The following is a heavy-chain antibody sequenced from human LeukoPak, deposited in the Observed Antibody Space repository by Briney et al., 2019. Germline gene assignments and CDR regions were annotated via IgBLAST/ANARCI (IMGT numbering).Heavy chain of an antibody. CDR1: GFTFSSYW. J-gene: IGHJ6*02. D-gene: IGHD3-3*01. CDR3: AVSGYSLNYYGMDV. Sequence: GGSLRLSCAASGFTFSSYWMNWVRQAPGKGLEWVSSISSSSSYIYYADSVKGRFTISRDNAKNSLYLQMNSLRAEDTAVYYCAVSGYSLNYYGMDVWGQGTTVTVSS. CDR2: ISSSSSYI. V-gene: IGHV3-21*01.